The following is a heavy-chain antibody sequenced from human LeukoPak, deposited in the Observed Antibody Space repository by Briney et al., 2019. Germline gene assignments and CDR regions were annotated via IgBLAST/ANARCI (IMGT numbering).Heavy chain of an antibody. D-gene: IGHD6-19*01. V-gene: IGHV3-7*05. Sequence: GGSLRLSCAASGFTFSNAWMSWVRQAPGKGLEWVANIKQDGSEKYYVDSVKGRFTISRDNAKNSLYLQMNSLRAEDTAVYYCARGAPRYSSGWYDYWGQGTLVTVSS. CDR2: IKQDGSEK. CDR1: GFTFSNAW. J-gene: IGHJ4*02. CDR3: ARGAPRYSSGWYDY.